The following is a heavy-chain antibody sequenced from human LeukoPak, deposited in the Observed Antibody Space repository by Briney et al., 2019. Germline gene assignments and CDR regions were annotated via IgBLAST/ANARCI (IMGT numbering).Heavy chain of an antibody. J-gene: IGHJ4*02. D-gene: IGHD3-10*01. CDR2: IYTSGST. Sequence: PSETLSLTCTVSGGSISSGSYYWSWIRQPAGKGLEWIGRIYTSGSTNYNPSLKSRVTISVDTSKNQFSLKLSSVTAADTAVYYCARGSNYYGSGSLPNAWGQGTLVTVSS. CDR1: GGSISSGSYY. V-gene: IGHV4-61*02. CDR3: ARGSNYYGSGSLPNA.